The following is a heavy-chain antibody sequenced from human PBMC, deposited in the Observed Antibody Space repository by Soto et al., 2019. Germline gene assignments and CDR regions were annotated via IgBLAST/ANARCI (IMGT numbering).Heavy chain of an antibody. J-gene: IGHJ5*02. CDR3: VVQQKLPWVNA. Sequence: PGESLKIPCKGSGYTFSGYWIGWVRQMSGKGLEWMGIIYPGDSDARYSPSFQGQVTISPDESITTAYLPLDSLKASDTAIYYCVVQQKLPWVNAWGQGTLVTVSS. D-gene: IGHD1-1*01. V-gene: IGHV5-51*01. CDR2: IYPGDSDA. CDR1: GYTFSGYW.